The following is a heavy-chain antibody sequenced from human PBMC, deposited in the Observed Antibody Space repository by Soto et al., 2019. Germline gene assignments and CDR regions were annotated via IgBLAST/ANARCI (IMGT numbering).Heavy chain of an antibody. V-gene: IGHV4-30-2*01. CDR3: ARGGYCSSTSCLEFDY. CDR1: GGSISSGGYS. CDR2: IYHSGST. J-gene: IGHJ4*02. Sequence: ASETLSLTCAVSGGSISSGGYSWSWIRQPPGKGLEWIGYIYHSGSTYYNPSLKSRVTISVDRSKNQFSLKLSSVTAADTAVYYCARGGYCSSTSCLEFDYWGQGTLVTVSS. D-gene: IGHD2-2*01.